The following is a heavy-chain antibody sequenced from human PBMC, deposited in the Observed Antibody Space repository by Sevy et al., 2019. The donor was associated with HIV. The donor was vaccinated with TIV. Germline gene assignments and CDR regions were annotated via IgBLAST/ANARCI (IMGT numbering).Heavy chain of an antibody. Sequence: GGSLRLSCAASGFTFSKYGMHWVRQAPGKGLEWVALIWYDGSNKYYADSVKGRFNISRDNSRNTLYLQMNSLRAEDTAVYYCVRGADYYDSSGANFDYWGQGTLVTVSS. CDR3: VRGADYYDSSGANFDY. V-gene: IGHV3-33*01. CDR2: IWYDGSNK. CDR1: GFTFSKYG. D-gene: IGHD3-22*01. J-gene: IGHJ4*02.